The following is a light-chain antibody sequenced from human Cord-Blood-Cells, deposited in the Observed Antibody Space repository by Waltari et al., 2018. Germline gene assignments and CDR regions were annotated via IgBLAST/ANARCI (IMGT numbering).Light chain of an antibody. CDR3: QQYNSYWT. V-gene: IGKV1-5*01. J-gene: IGKJ1*01. CDR2: DAS. Sequence: DIQMTQSPSTMSASVGDRVTITCRASQSISSWLDWYQQKPGKAPKLLIYDASSLESGVPSRFSVSGSGTEFTLTISSLQPDDFATYYCQQYNSYWTFGQGTKVEIK. CDR1: QSISSW.